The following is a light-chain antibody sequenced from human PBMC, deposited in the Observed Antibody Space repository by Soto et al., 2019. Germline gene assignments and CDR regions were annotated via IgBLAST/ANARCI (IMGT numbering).Light chain of an antibody. CDR3: SSYADSNNSLHVV. V-gene: IGLV2-8*01. J-gene: IGLJ2*01. CDR1: SSDVGGYNY. CDR2: EVS. Sequence: ALIQPPSASGSPGQSVTISCTGTSSDVGGYNYVSWYQQHPGKAPKLMIYEVSKRPSGVPDRFSGSKSGNTASLTVSGLQAEDEADYYCSSYADSNNSLHVVFGGGTKLTVL.